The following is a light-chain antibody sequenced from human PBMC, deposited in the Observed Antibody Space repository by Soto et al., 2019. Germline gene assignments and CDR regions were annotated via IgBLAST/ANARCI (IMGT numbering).Light chain of an antibody. CDR2: EDS. J-gene: IGLJ2*01. V-gene: IGLV6-57*04. Sequence: NFMLTQPHSVSESPGKTVTISCTRSSGNIASSSVQWYQQRPGSAPTTVIYEDSQRFSGVPDRFSGSIDASSNSAFLTISGLKTEDEAVYYCQSYDTTTPVVFGRGTKLTVL. CDR1: SGNIASSS. CDR3: QSYDTTTPVV.